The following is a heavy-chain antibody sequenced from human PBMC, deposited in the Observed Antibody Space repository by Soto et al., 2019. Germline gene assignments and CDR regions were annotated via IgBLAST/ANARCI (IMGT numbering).Heavy chain of an antibody. Sequence: PSETLSLTCVVSGGSLSDYFWSWIRQPPGKALEWIGEINHLGSINYNPSLKSRVTMSVDTSKNQFSLKLNSVTAADTAMYYCAKSGDYIFEYWGQGTLVTVSS. J-gene: IGHJ4*02. V-gene: IGHV4-34*01. CDR2: INHLGSI. CDR3: AKSGDYIFEY. CDR1: GGSLSDYF. D-gene: IGHD4-17*01.